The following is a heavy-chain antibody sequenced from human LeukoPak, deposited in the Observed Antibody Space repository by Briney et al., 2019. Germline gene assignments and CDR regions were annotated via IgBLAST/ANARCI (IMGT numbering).Heavy chain of an antibody. CDR3: SWELDVSFGRRLES. D-gene: IGHD1-1*01. J-gene: IGHJ4*02. CDR1: GFNFNDAW. V-gene: IGHV3-15*01. Sequence: PGGSLRLSCATSGFNFNDAWMSWVRQAPGGGLEWVGRLKSKGGGETADYGAAVKGRFTISRDDSKSTLYLQMNSLKNEDTAVYFCSWELDVSFGRRLESWGQGTLVTVAS. CDR2: LKSKGGGETA.